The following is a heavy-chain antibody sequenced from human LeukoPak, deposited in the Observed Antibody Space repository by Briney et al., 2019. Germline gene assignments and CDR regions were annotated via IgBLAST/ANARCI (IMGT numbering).Heavy chain of an antibody. V-gene: IGHV3-33*01. Sequence: PGGSLRLSCVASGFTFSSYGTHWVRQAPGKGREWVAVTWYDGSNKHSAASVKGRFTTYRDNSKNTLYLQMDSLRADDKSVYYWARDRTDYFFDYWGQGTLVTVSS. CDR3: ARDRTDYFFDY. J-gene: IGHJ4*02. CDR2: TWYDGSNK. CDR1: GFTFSSYG. D-gene: IGHD3-3*01.